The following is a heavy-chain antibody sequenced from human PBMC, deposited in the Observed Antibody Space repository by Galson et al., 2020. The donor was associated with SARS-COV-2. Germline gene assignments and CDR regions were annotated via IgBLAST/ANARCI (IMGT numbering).Heavy chain of an antibody. CDR2: ISYDGTNK. D-gene: IGHD3-16*01. V-gene: IGHV3-30-3*01. Sequence: TGGSLRLSCAASGFTFNAYAMHWVRQAPGKGLEWVALISYDGTNKYYADSVKGRFTISRDGSKNTLYLQMNSLRVEDTAVYYCARVRGPYDNKGHTCHYWGQGTLVTVSS. CDR1: GFTFNAYA. CDR3: ARVRGPYDNKGHTCHY. J-gene: IGHJ4*02.